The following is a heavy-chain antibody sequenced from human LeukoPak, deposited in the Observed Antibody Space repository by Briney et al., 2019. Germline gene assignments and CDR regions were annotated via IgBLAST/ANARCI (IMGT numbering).Heavy chain of an antibody. V-gene: IGHV3-30*04. Sequence: GGSLRLSCAASGFTFSSYAMHWVRQAPGKGLEWVAVISYDGSNKYYADSVKGRFIIPRDNSKNTLYLQMNSLRAEDTAVYYCARLFSFDILTGYYDPGWFDPWGQGTLVTVSS. CDR1: GFTFSSYA. J-gene: IGHJ5*02. CDR2: ISYDGSNK. CDR3: ARLFSFDILTGYYDPGWFDP. D-gene: IGHD3-9*01.